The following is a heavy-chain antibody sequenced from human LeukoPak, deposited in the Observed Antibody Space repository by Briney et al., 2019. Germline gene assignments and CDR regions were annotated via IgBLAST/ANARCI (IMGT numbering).Heavy chain of an antibody. Sequence: ASVKVSCKASGYTFTGYYMHSVRQAHGQGLEWMGWINPNSGGTNYAQKFQGRVTMTRDTSISTAYMELSRLRSDDTAVYYCARVRILRYFDWPLYYFDYWGQGTLVTVSS. CDR1: GYTFTGYY. V-gene: IGHV1-2*02. CDR3: ARVRILRYFDWPLYYFDY. D-gene: IGHD3-9*01. J-gene: IGHJ4*02. CDR2: INPNSGGT.